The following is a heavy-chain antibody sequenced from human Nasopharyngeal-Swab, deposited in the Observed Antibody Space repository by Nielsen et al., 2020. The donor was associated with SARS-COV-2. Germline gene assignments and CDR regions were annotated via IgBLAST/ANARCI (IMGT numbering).Heavy chain of an antibody. CDR3: ARDGCRTITCQGGGNWFDP. Sequence: ASVKVSCKASGYTFTTYHMHWLRQAPGQGIEWMGIINPSGGRTSYAQKFQGRVTMTRDTSTSTVYMELSSLRSEDTAVYYCARDGCRTITCQGGGNWFDPWGQGTLVTVSS. J-gene: IGHJ5*02. CDR1: GYTFTTYH. V-gene: IGHV1-46*01. CDR2: INPSGGRT. D-gene: IGHD1-14*01.